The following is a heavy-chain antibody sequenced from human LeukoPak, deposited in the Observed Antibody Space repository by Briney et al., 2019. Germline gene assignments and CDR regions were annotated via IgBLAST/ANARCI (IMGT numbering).Heavy chain of an antibody. CDR3: ARHEVKGEQWLVRDDY. D-gene: IGHD6-19*01. CDR2: IYYSGST. CDR1: GGSISSSSYY. J-gene: IGHJ4*02. V-gene: IGHV4-39*01. Sequence: KSSETLSLTCTVSGGSISSSSYYWGWIRQPPGKGLEWIGSIYYSGSTYYNPSLKSRVTISVDTSKNQFSLKLSSVTAADTAVYYCARHEVKGEQWLVRDDYWGQGTLVTVSS.